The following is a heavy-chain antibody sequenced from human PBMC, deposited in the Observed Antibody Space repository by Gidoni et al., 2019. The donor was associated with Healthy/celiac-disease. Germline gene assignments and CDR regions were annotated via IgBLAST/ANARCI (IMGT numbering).Heavy chain of an antibody. Sequence: QVQLVQSGAEVKTPGASVKVACKVSGYQLTEVSMHWVRQDPGKGLEWMGGFDPKDGDTIYAQKFQGRVTMTEDTSTDTAYMELSSLRSEDTAVYYCATLGAVVVVAATGNWFDPWGQGTLVTVSS. J-gene: IGHJ5*02. CDR2: FDPKDGDT. D-gene: IGHD2-15*01. CDR3: ATLGAVVVVAATGNWFDP. V-gene: IGHV1-24*01. CDR1: GYQLTEVS.